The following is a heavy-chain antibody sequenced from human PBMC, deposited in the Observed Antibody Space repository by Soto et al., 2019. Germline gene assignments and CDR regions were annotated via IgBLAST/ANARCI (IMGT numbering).Heavy chain of an antibody. CDR2: ISSSGSTI. D-gene: IGHD6-19*01. CDR3: ARDSSSSGWYGYYGMDV. Sequence: GGSLRLSCAASGFTFSDYYTSWIRQAPGKGLEWVSYISSSGSTIYYADSVKGRFTISRDNAKNSLYLQMNSLRAEDTAVYYCARDSSSSGWYGYYGMDVWGQGTTVTVS. CDR1: GFTFSDYY. J-gene: IGHJ6*02. V-gene: IGHV3-11*01.